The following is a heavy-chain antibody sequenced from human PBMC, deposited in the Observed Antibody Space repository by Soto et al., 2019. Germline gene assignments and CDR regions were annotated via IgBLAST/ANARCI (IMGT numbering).Heavy chain of an antibody. CDR3: ARDLWGYCGADCYPLDV. J-gene: IGHJ6*02. D-gene: IGHD2-21*02. CDR1: GGSISGYD. CDR2: MYNTGST. Sequence: SETQCLTCRVAGGSISGYDWSWIRQQPGKGLEWIGYMYNTGSTIYNPSLKSRVTISVDTSKNQFSLKLNSVTAADTAVYYCARDLWGYCGADCYPLDVWGQGTTVTVSS. V-gene: IGHV4-59*01.